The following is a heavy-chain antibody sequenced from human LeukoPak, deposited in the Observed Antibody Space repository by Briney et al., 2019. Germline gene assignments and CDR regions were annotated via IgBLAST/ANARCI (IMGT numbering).Heavy chain of an antibody. J-gene: IGHJ6*03. CDR3: GPMARNALPLASIRYSYYSYRAG. CDR2: IIPIFGTA. CDR1: GGTFSSYA. V-gene: IGHV1-69*05. Sequence: ASVNVSCKASGGTFSSYASSWVRQAPGQGPEWMGGIIPIFGTANYAQKFQGRVNITTAESASSAYMELSSLRSQDPAVYYFGPMARNALPLASIRYSYYSYRAGRGKGPTVTVSS. D-gene: IGHD1-14*01.